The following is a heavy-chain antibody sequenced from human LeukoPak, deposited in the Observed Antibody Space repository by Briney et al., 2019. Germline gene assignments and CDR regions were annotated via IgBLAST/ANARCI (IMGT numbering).Heavy chain of an antibody. CDR3: ASPYPYYYDSSGYYFLAFDI. J-gene: IGHJ3*02. CDR1: GCTFSSYA. D-gene: IGHD3-22*01. CDR2: IIPIFGTA. Sequence: ASVKVSCKASGCTFSSYAISWVRQAPGQGLEWMGGIIPIFGTANYAQKFQGRVTITADESTSTAYMELSSLRSEDTAVYYCASPYPYYYDSSGYYFLAFDIWGQGTMVTVSS. V-gene: IGHV1-69*13.